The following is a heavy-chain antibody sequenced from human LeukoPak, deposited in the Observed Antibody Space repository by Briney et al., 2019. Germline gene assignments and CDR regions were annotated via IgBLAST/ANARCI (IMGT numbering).Heavy chain of an antibody. CDR1: GASISAYY. CDR3: AKFGTYPVHVSYSYYYLDV. CDR2: VYYTGTT. V-gene: IGHV4-59*01. Sequence: SETLSLTCTVSGASISAYYWGWIRQPPGKGLEYIGHVYYTGTTNYNPSLQSRVSMSVDTSKNQFSLRLTSVTAADTAVYYCAKFGTYPVHVSYSYYYLDVWGKGTTVTVSS. D-gene: IGHD1-26*01. J-gene: IGHJ6*03.